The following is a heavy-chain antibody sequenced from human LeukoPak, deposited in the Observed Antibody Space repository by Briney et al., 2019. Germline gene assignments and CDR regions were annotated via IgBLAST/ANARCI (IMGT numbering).Heavy chain of an antibody. D-gene: IGHD2-15*01. CDR3: ATSARTYIGSSLDY. CDR2: ISGSGGST. J-gene: IGHJ4*02. V-gene: IGHV3-23*01. Sequence: PGGSLRLSCAASGFTFSSYGMHWVRQAPGKGLEWVSAISGSGGSTYYADSVKGRFTISRDNSKNTLYLQMNSLRAEDTALYYCATSARTYIGSSLDYWGQGTLVTVSS. CDR1: GFTFSSYG.